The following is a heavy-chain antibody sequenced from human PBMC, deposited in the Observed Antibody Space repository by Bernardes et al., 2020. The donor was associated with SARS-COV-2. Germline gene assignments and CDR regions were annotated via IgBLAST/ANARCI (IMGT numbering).Heavy chain of an antibody. Sequence: SQTLSLTCIGFGGCISSSGYHWSWIRKVPGKGLEWICYVYSTGTTKTNPALESRVTMSVDTSKNLFSLKLRYVTAADTAVYFCARDNLNSALDQWGQGTLVTVSS. CDR1: GGCISSSGYH. V-gene: IGHV4-31*03. D-gene: IGHD6-13*01. J-gene: IGHJ4*02. CDR3: ARDNLNSALDQ. CDR2: VYSTGTT.